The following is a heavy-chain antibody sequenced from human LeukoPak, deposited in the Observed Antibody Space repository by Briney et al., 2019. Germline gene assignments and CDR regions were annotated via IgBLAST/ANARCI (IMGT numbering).Heavy chain of an antibody. CDR3: ARGQAWFGELYY. D-gene: IGHD3-10*01. V-gene: IGHV1-2*02. CDR1: GYTFTGYY. J-gene: IGHJ4*02. CDR2: INPNSGGT. Sequence: GASVKVSCKASGYTFTGYYMHWVRQAPGQGLEWMGWINPNSGGTNYAQKFQGRVTITRNTSISTAYMELSSLRSEDTAVYYCARGQAWFGELYYWGQGTLVTVSS.